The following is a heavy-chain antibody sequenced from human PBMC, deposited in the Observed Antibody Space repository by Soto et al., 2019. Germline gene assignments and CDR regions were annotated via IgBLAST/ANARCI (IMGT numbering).Heavy chain of an antibody. CDR3: GRGRSGEVVVFY. CDR1: GYTFTGYY. V-gene: IGHV1-2*02. D-gene: IGHD3-22*01. Sequence: QVQLVQSGAEVKESGASVKVSCKASGYTFTGYYIHWVRQAPGQGLEWVGEISTKSGGTRYAEKFEGRVTMTKDTSISTVYIELSNLSPDDTAVYYCGRGRSGEVVVFYCGQGTLVTVHS. J-gene: IGHJ4*02. CDR2: ISTKSGGT.